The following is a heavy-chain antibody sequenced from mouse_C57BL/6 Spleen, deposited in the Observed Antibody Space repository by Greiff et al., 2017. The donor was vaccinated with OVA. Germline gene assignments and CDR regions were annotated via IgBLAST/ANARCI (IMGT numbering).Heavy chain of an antibody. CDR3: ARYDGPHGGFAY. CDR1: GYTFTSYW. V-gene: IGHV1-52*01. D-gene: IGHD2-3*01. CDR2: IDPSDSET. J-gene: IGHJ3*01. Sequence: QVQLQQPGAELVRPGSSVKLSCKASGYTFTSYWMHWVKQRPIQGLEWIGNIDPSDSETHYNQKFKDKATLTVDKSSSTAYMQLSSLTSEDSAVYDCARYDGPHGGFAYWGQGTLVTVSA.